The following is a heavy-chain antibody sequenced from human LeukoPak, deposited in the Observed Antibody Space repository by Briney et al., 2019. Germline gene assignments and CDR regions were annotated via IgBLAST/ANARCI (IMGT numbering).Heavy chain of an antibody. J-gene: IGHJ4*02. CDR2: IYSGGST. V-gene: IGHV3-66*01. Sequence: GGSLRLSCAASGFAVSSNYMSWVRQAPGKGLEWVAVIYSGGSTNYADSVKGRFTISRDNSKNTLYLLMNSLRAEDTAVYYCARDDARVYWGQGTLVTVSS. CDR3: ARDDARVY. CDR1: GFAVSSNY. D-gene: IGHD3-10*01.